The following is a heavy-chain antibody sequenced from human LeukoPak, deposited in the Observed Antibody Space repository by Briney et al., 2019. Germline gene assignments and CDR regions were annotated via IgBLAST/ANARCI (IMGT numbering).Heavy chain of an antibody. J-gene: IGHJ4*02. CDR2: INPNSGGT. CDR1: GYTFTGYY. CDR3: ARDRPLGLGYCSSTSCYSDY. D-gene: IGHD2-2*01. Sequence: GASVKVSCKASGYTFTGYYMHWVRQAPGQGLEWMGWINPNSGGTNYAQKFQGRVTMTRDTSISTAYMELSRLRSDDTAVYYCARDRPLGLGYCSSTSCYSDYWGQGTLVTVSS. V-gene: IGHV1-2*02.